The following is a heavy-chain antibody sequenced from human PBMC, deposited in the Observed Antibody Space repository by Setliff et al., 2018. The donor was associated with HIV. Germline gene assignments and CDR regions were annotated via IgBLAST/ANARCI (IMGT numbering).Heavy chain of an antibody. CDR2: ISYDGTSK. Sequence: GSLKLSCAASGFTSSTHGMHWVRQAPVKGLEWVAIISYDGTSKHYADSVKGRFTISRDNSKNTLYLHMNNLRGDDTAVYYCSRPTNIDTLYYGSQTFYMYYYGLDVWGQGTTVTVSS. J-gene: IGHJ6*02. CDR3: SRPTNIDTLYYGSQTFYMYYYGLDV. D-gene: IGHD1-26*01. CDR1: GFTSSTHG. V-gene: IGHV3-30*03.